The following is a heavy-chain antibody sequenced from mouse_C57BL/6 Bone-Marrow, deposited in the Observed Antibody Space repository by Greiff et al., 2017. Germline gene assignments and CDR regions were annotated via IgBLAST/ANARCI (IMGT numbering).Heavy chain of an antibody. J-gene: IGHJ2*01. V-gene: IGHV1-82*01. CDR3: ARAYYSYYFDY. CDR1: GYAFSSSW. D-gene: IGHD2-12*01. Sequence: VKVVESGPELVKPGASVKISCKASGYAFSSSWMNWVKQRPGKGLEWIGRIYPGDGDTNYNGKFKGKATLTADKSSSTAYMQLSSLTSEDSAVYFCARAYYSYYFDYWGQGTTLTVSS. CDR2: IYPGDGDT.